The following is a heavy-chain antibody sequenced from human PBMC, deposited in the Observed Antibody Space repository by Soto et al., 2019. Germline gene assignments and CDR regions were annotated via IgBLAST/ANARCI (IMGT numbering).Heavy chain of an antibody. CDR3: ARDHFPSGDYVNWFDP. CDR1: GFTFSSYS. V-gene: IGHV3-21*01. J-gene: IGHJ5*02. Sequence: RGSLRLSCAASGFTFSSYSMNWVRQAPGKGLEWVSSISSSSSYIYYADSVKGRFTISRDNAKNSLYLQMNSLRAEDTAVYYCARDHFPSGDYVNWFDPWSQGTLVTVSS. CDR2: ISSSSSYI. D-gene: IGHD4-17*01.